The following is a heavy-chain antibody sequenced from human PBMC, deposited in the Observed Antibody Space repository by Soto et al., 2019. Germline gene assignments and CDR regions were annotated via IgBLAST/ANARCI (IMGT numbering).Heavy chain of an antibody. CDR2: INHSGST. D-gene: IGHD1-26*01. Sequence: PSETLSLTCAVYGGSFSGYYWSWIRQPPGKGLEWIGEINHSGSTNYNPSLKSRVTISVDTSKNQFSLKLSSVTAADTAVYYCARGLDSGSYYVPLDFDYWGQGTLITVSS. CDR3: ARGLDSGSYYVPLDFDY. CDR1: GGSFSGYY. J-gene: IGHJ4*02. V-gene: IGHV4-34*01.